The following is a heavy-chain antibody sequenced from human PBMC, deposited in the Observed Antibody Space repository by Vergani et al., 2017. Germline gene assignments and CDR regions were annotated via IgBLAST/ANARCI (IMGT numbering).Heavy chain of an antibody. CDR2: TYYSGST. CDR3: ARGAVRGVRRSYFDY. J-gene: IGHJ4*02. Sequence: QVQLQESGPGLVKPSQTLSLTCTVPGGSISSGDYYWSWIRQPPGKGLEWIGYTYYSGSTYYNPSLKSRVTISVDTSKNQFSLKLSSVTAADTAVYYCARGAVRGVRRSYFDYWGQGTLVTVSS. V-gene: IGHV4-30-4*01. CDR1: GGSISSGDYY. D-gene: IGHD3-10*01.